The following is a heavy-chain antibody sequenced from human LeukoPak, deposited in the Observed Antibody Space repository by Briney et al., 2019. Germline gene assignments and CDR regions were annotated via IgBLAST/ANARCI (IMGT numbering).Heavy chain of an antibody. CDR2: ISSSSSYI. D-gene: IGHD2-15*01. CDR1: GFTFSSYS. V-gene: IGHV3-21*01. Sequence: GGSLRLSCAASGFTFSSYSMNWVRQAPGKGLEWVSSISSSSSYIYYADSVKGRFTISRDNAKNSLYLQMNSLRAEDTAVYYCARDSPPGAFCSGGSCYSGYWGQGTLVTVSS. CDR3: ARDSPPGAFCSGGSCYSGY. J-gene: IGHJ4*02.